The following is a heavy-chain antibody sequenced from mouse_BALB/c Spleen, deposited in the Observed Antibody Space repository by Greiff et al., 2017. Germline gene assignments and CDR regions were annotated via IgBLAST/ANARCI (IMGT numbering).Heavy chain of an antibody. V-gene: IGHV14-3*02. CDR2: IDPANGNT. J-gene: IGHJ3*01. Sequence: EVQGVESGAELVKPGASVKLSCTASGFNIKDTYMHWVKQRPEQGLEWIGRIDPANGNTKYDPKFQGKATITVDTSSNTAYLQLSSLTSEDTAVYYCARSKGYPFAYWGQGTLVTVSA. CDR3: ARSKGYPFAY. D-gene: IGHD3-1*01. CDR1: GFNIKDTY.